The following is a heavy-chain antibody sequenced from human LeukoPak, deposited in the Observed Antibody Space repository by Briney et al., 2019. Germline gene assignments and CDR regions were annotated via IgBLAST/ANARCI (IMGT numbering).Heavy chain of an antibody. Sequence: GGSLRLSCAASGFTFSSYAMSWVRQAPGKGLEWVSGISGSGDNTYYADSVKGRFTISRDNSKNTLYVQVNSLGTEDTAAYYCAKGVTMIVVLSPLDYWGQGTLVTVSS. D-gene: IGHD3-22*01. CDR1: GFTFSSYA. CDR2: ISGSGDNT. V-gene: IGHV3-23*01. J-gene: IGHJ4*02. CDR3: AKGVTMIVVLSPLDY.